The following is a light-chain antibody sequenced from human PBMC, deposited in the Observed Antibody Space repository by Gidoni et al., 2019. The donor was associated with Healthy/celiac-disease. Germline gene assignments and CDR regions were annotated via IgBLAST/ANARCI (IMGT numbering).Light chain of an antibody. V-gene: IGLV3-10*01. Sequence: YELTQPTSVSVSPGQTARITCSGDALPKKYAYWYQQKSGQAPVLVIYEDYKRPSGIPERFSGSSSGTMATLTISGARVEDEADYYCYSTDSSGNHRVFGGGTKLTVL. J-gene: IGLJ3*02. CDR1: ALPKKY. CDR3: YSTDSSGNHRV. CDR2: EDY.